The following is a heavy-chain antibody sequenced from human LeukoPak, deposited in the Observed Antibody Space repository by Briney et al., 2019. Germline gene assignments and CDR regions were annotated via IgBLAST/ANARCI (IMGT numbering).Heavy chain of an antibody. Sequence: ASVKVSCKASGYTFTSYYMHWVRQAPGQGLEWMGIINPSSGGTSYAQKFQGRVTMTRDTSTSTVYMELSSLRSEDMAVYYCARIDRSGAYDSWGQGTLVTVSS. V-gene: IGHV1-46*01. CDR1: GYTFTSYY. D-gene: IGHD2-15*01. J-gene: IGHJ4*02. CDR3: ARIDRSGAYDS. CDR2: INPSSGGT.